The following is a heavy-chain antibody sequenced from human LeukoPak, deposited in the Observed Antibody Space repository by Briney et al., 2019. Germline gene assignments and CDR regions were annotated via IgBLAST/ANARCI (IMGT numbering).Heavy chain of an antibody. CDR2: ISAYNGNT. CDR1: GYTFTSYG. D-gene: IGHD1-26*01. Sequence: ASVKVSCKASGYTFTSYGISWVRQAPGQGLEWMGWISAYNGNTNYAQKLQGRVTMTTDTSTSTAYMELRSLRSDDTAVYYCARMGGSYFSYYYYYMDVWGKGTTVTISS. J-gene: IGHJ6*03. V-gene: IGHV1-18*01. CDR3: ARMGGSYFSYYYYYMDV.